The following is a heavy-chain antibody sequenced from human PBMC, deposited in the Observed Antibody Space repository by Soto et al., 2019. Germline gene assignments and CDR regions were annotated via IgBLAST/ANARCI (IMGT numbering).Heavy chain of an antibody. CDR2: IDPSDSYT. D-gene: IGHD6-6*01. CDR1: GYSFTSYW. V-gene: IGHV5-10-1*01. J-gene: IGHJ4*02. Sequence: GESLKISCKGSGYSFTSYWISWVRQMPGKGLEWMGRIDPSDSYTNYSPSFQGHVTISADKSISTAYLQWSSLKASDTAMYYCARHLVSSYPFDYWGEGALVTVSS. CDR3: ARHLVSSYPFDY.